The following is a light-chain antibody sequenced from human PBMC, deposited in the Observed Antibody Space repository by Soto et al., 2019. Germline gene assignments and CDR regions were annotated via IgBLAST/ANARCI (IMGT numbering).Light chain of an antibody. CDR1: QSISSW. CDR3: QQRFSTPT. V-gene: IGKV1-5*03. Sequence: DIQMTQSPSTLSASVGDSVTITCRASQSISSWLAWYQQKPGKAPKLLIYXASTLKSGVPSRFSGSGSGTDFTLTISGLQSEDFATHYCQQRFSTPTFGQGTRREIK. CDR2: XAS. J-gene: IGKJ5*01.